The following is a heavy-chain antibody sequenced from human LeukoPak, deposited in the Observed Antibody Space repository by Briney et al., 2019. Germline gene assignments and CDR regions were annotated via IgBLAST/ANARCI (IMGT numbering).Heavy chain of an antibody. D-gene: IGHD3-3*01. J-gene: IGHJ3*02. Sequence: PGGSLRLSCAASAFSFSSFAMTWVRQAPGKGLEWVSGIHGSGVTTYYADSVKGRFTISRDNSRKMLYLQMNSLRVEDTAVYYCAKGQGITIFGVVSAFDIWGQGTMVTVSS. CDR2: IHGSGVTT. V-gene: IGHV3-23*01. CDR1: AFSFSSFA. CDR3: AKGQGITIFGVVSAFDI.